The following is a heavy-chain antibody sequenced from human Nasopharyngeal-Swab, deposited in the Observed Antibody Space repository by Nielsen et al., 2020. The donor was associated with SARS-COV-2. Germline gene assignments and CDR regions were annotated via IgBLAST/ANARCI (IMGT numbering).Heavy chain of an antibody. V-gene: IGHV4-34*01. D-gene: IGHD3-10*01. J-gene: IGHJ4*02. CDR3: ARVPLGRVRRVNLFDY. Sequence: RQAPGKGLEWIGEINHSGSTNYNPSLKSRVTISVDTSKNQFSLKLSSVTAADTAVYYCARVPLGRVRRVNLFDYWGQGTLVTVSS. CDR2: INHSGST.